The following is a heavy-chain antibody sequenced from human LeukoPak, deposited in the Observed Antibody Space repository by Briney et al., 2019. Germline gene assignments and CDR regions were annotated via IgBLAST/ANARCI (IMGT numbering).Heavy chain of an antibody. V-gene: IGHV1-2*02. CDR2: INPNSGGT. Sequence: ASVRVSCKASGYSFTAYYMHWVRQAPGQGLEWVGWINPNSGGTTYAQKFQGRVTMTRDTSISTAYMDLSGLTSADTALYYCTTHANFRYYPFDPWGQGTLVTVSS. D-gene: IGHD1-26*01. CDR3: TTHANFRYYPFDP. J-gene: IGHJ5*02. CDR1: GYSFTAYY.